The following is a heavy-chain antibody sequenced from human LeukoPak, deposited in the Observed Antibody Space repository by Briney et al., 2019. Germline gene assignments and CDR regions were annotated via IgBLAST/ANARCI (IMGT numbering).Heavy chain of an antibody. CDR3: AKPSLYYYDTSGYYRYWYFDL. Sequence: GGSLRLSCAASGFTFDDYGMSWVRQAPGKGLEWVAFIRYDGSNKYYVDSVKGRFTISRDNSKNTLYLQMNSLRAEDTAVYYCAKPSLYYYDTSGYYRYWYFDLWGRGTLVTVSS. CDR2: IRYDGSNK. V-gene: IGHV3-30*02. J-gene: IGHJ2*01. D-gene: IGHD3-22*01. CDR1: GFTFDDYG.